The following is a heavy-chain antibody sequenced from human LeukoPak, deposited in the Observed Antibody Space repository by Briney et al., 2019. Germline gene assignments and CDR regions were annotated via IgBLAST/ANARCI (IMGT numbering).Heavy chain of an antibody. V-gene: IGHV3-23*01. CDR3: ARTVGYCSSTSCYGAFDI. CDR1: GFTFSSYA. J-gene: IGHJ3*02. CDR2: ISGSGGST. Sequence: PGGSLRLSCAASGFTFSSYAMSWVRQAPGKGLEWVSAISGSGGSTYYADSVKGRFTISRDNAKNSLYLQMNSLRAEDTAVYYCARTVGYCSSTSCYGAFDIWGQGTMVTVSS. D-gene: IGHD2-2*01.